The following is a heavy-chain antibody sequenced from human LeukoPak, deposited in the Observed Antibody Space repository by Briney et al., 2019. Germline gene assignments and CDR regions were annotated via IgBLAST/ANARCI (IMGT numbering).Heavy chain of an antibody. CDR1: GFSLSTGGVG. J-gene: IGHJ4*02. CDR3: ARDSGGYHFDY. CDR2: IYWNDDK. D-gene: IGHD6-25*01. V-gene: IGHV2-5*01. Sequence: SGPTLLKPTQTLTLTYTFSGFSLSTGGVGVGWIRQPPGKALEWLALIYWNDDKRYSPSLKSRLTITKDTSKNQVVLTMTNMDPVDTATYYCARDSGGYHFDYWGQGTLVTVSS.